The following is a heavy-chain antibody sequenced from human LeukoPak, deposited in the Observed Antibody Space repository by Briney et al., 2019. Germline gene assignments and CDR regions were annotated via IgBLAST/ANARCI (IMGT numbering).Heavy chain of an antibody. Sequence: KPGESLTLSCAASGFTFSSYSMNWVRQAPGKGLERVSSISSSSSYIYYADSVKGRFTISRDNAKNSLYLQMNSLRAEDTALYYCARGYGDYAYGMEVWGQGTTVTVSS. D-gene: IGHD4-17*01. J-gene: IGHJ6*02. CDR3: ARGYGDYAYGMEV. CDR1: GFTFSSYS. V-gene: IGHV3-21*04. CDR2: ISSSSSYI.